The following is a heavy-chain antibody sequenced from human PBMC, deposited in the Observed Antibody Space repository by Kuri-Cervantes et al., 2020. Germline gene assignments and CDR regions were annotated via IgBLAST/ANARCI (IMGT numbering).Heavy chain of an antibody. J-gene: IGHJ3*02. CDR1: CYTFTSYG. CDR3: ARGSLVYFDWLLTIRDDAFDI. V-gene: IGHV1-18*04. Sequence: ASAKVSCKASCYTFTSYGISWVRQAPGQGLEGMGWISAYNGNTNYAQKLEGRVNMTTDTSTSTAYMELRSLRSDDTAVYYCARGSLVYFDWLLTIRDDAFDIWGQGTMVTVSS. D-gene: IGHD3-9*01. CDR2: ISAYNGNT.